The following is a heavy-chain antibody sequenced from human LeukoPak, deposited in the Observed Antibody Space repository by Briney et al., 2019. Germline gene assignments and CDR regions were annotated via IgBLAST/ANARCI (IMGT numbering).Heavy chain of an antibody. CDR3: ARDIILDS. CDR1: GYTFVDYY. Sequence: ASVKVSCKTSGYTFVDYYLTWVRQAPGQGFEWLGWINPKTGVTKYAQNLLGRVTMTSDTSISTAYMELSLLTSDDTALYFCARDIILDSWGQGTLVTVSS. CDR2: INPKTGVT. D-gene: IGHD1-14*01. J-gene: IGHJ5*01. V-gene: IGHV1-2*02.